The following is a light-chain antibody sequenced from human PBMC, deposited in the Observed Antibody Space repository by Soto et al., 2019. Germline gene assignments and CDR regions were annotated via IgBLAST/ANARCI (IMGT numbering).Light chain of an antibody. V-gene: IGLV3-1*01. CDR1: KLGDKY. CDR2: QDS. CDR3: QARDSCNVV. Sequence: SYELTQPPSVSVSPGQTASITCSGDKLGDKYACWYQQKPGQSPVLIIYQDSKRPSGIPERFSGSNSGNTATLTISGTQAMDEADYYCQARDSCNVVFGGGTKLTVL. J-gene: IGLJ2*01.